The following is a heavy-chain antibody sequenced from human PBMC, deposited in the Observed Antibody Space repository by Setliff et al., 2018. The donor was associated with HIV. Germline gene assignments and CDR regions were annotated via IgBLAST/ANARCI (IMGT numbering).Heavy chain of an antibody. D-gene: IGHD3-3*01. CDR2: IDWDDDK. J-gene: IGHJ6*02. CDR3: ARIRRRITIFGVVTDYGMDV. Sequence: ESGPTLVNPTETLTLTCTFSGFSLSTSGMRVSWIRQPPGKALEWLARIDWDDDKFYSTSLKTRLTISKDTSKNQVVLTMTNMDPVDTATYYCARIRRRITIFGVVTDYGMDVWGQGTTVTVSS. CDR1: GFSLSTSGMR. V-gene: IGHV2-70*04.